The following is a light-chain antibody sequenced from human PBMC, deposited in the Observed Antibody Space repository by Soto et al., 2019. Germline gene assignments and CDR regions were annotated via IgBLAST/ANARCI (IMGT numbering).Light chain of an antibody. J-gene: IGKJ1*01. CDR1: QEIGGR. V-gene: IGKV1-12*01. CDR3: LQVYSFPRT. Sequence: DSRMTHGPSSVSASVGDRITITCLAIQEIGGRLAWFQQKPGKAPQYLIQAASILQSGVPSRFSGSGSGPELILTINNLQPEDFASYFCLQVYSFPRTFGLGTKVDI. CDR2: AAS.